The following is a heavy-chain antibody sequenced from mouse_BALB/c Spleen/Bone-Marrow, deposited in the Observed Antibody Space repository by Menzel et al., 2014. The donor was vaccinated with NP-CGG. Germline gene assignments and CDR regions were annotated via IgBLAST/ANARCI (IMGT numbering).Heavy chain of an antibody. V-gene: IGHV2-6-7*01. J-gene: IGHJ4*01. CDR1: GFSLTGYG. Sequence: VKLMESGPGLVAPSQSLSITCTVSGFSLTGYGVNWVRQPPGKGLEWLGMIWGDGSTDYYSALKSRLSISKDNSKSQVFLKMNSLQTDDTARYYCAREPHYYAMDYWGQGTSVTVSS. CDR3: AREPHYYAMDY. CDR2: IWGDGST.